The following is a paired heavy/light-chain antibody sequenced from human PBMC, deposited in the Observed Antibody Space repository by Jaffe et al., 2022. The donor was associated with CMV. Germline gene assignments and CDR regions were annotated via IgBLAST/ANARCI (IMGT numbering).Light chain of an antibody. J-gene: IGKJ4*01. CDR2: AAS. Sequence: DIQMTQSPSSLSASVGDRVTITCRASQGISNYLAWYQQKPGKVPKLLIYAASTLQSGVPSRFSGSGSGTDFTLTISSLQPEDVATYYCQKYNSAPGLTFGGGTKVEIK. V-gene: IGKV1-27*01. CDR3: QKYNSAPGLT. CDR1: QGISNY.
Heavy chain of an antibody. CDR2: ISSSSSYT. Sequence: QVQLVESGGGLVKPGGSLRLSCAASGFTFSDYYMSWIRQAPGKGLEWVSYISSSSSYTNYADSVKGRFTISRDNAKNSLYLQMNSLRAEDTAVYYCARDPYGDYYFDPWGQGTLVTVSS. CDR1: GFTFSDYY. CDR3: ARDPYGDYYFDP. D-gene: IGHD4-17*01. J-gene: IGHJ5*02. V-gene: IGHV3-11*06.